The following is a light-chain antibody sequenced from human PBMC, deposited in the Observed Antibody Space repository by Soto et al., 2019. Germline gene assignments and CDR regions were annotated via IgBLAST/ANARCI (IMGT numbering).Light chain of an antibody. J-gene: IGLJ2*01. CDR2: DVF. CDR3: SSFAPSYRVI. V-gene: IGLV2-11*01. Sequence: SALTQPRSVSGSPGHSVTISCFGTSSVIGSYNAVSWYQQHPGKAPKLIIFDVFERPSGVPDRFSGSKSGNSASLTISGLQAEDESDYYCSSFAPSYRVIFGGGTKLTVL. CDR1: SSVIGSYNA.